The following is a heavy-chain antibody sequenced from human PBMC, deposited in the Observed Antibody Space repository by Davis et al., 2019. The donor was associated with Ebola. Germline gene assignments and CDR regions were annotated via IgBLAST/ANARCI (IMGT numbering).Heavy chain of an antibody. CDR1: GFTFSSYA. D-gene: IGHD6-13*01. CDR3: AKLSSSWRLGYFDY. CDR2: ISGSGGST. V-gene: IGHV3-23*01. J-gene: IGHJ4*02. Sequence: GGSPRLSCAASGFTFSSYAMSWVRQAPGKGLEWVSAISGSGGSTYYADSVKGRFTISRDNSKNTLYLQMNSLRAEDTAVYYCAKLSSSWRLGYFDYWGQGTLVTVSS.